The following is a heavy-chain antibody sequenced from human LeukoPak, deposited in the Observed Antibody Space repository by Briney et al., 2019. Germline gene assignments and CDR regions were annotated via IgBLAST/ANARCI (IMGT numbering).Heavy chain of an antibody. D-gene: IGHD6-19*01. J-gene: IGHJ4*02. CDR2: ISSSSYI. Sequence: GGSLRLSCAASGLTFSSYSMNWVRQAPGKGLEWVSSISSSSYIYYADSVKGRFTISRDNAKNSLYLQMNSLRAEDTAVYYCARGVALSSGRSYFDYWGQGTLVTVSS. CDR1: GLTFSSYS. CDR3: ARGVALSSGRSYFDY. V-gene: IGHV3-21*01.